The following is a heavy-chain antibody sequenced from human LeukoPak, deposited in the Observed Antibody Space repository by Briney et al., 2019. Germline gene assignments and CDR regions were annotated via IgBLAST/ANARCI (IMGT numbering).Heavy chain of an antibody. CDR3: ARPFGGGKNYFDY. V-gene: IGHV4-31*03. CDR1: GGSINSDNYY. D-gene: IGHD4-23*01. Sequence: SETLSLTCTVSGGSINSDNYYWSWIRQHPEKGLEWIGYIYYSGSTYYNPSLKSRVTISVDTSKNQFSLNLNSVTAADTAVYYCARPFGGGKNYFDYWGQGTLVTVSS. J-gene: IGHJ4*02. CDR2: IYYSGST.